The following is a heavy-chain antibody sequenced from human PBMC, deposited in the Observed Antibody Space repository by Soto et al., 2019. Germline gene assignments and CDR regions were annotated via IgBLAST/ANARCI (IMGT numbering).Heavy chain of an antibody. D-gene: IGHD5-18*01. J-gene: IGHJ4*02. CDR2: INHSGST. Sequence: SETLSLTCAVYGGSFSGHFWNWIRQPPGKGLEWIGEINHSGSTNYNPSLKSRVTISVDTSKNQFSLRLSSVTAADTAVYYCARGQRKAMVSSVDYWGQGTLVTVSS. CDR1: GGSFSGHF. V-gene: IGHV4-34*01. CDR3: ARGQRKAMVSSVDY.